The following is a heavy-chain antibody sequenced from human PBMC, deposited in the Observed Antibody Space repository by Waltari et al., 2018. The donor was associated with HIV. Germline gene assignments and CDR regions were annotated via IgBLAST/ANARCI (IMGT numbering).Heavy chain of an antibody. D-gene: IGHD1-26*01. CDR2: IYYNGNT. CDR1: GGSISDYY. V-gene: IGHV4-59*01. CDR3: ARTYSGSYPRGYAFNI. Sequence: QVQLQASGPGLVKPSETLSLTCTVSGGSISDYYWSWIRQPPGKGLDLIGFIYYNGNTNYNPSLTRRVTISMGTSRNHFSLQLTSVTAADTAVYYCARTYSGSYPRGYAFNIWGQGTMVTVSS. J-gene: IGHJ3*02.